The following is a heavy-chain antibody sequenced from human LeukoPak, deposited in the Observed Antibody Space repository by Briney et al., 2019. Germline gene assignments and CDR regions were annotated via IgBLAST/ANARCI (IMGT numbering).Heavy chain of an antibody. J-gene: IGHJ4*02. Sequence: PGRSLRLSCVASGLTVSSKYMSWVRQAPGKGLEWVSVMYNNGNKHYADSVKGRFTISRDNVKNMLYLQMNSLRPEDTAVYYCARVGGDRVAYWGQGTLVTVSS. CDR2: MYNNGNK. CDR1: GLTVSSKY. D-gene: IGHD4-17*01. CDR3: ARVGGDRVAY. V-gene: IGHV3-53*01.